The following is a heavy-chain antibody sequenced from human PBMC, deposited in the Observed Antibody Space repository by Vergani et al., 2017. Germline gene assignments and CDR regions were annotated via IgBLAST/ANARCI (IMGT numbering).Heavy chain of an antibody. CDR2: IKSNTDGGKT. CDR1: GFTFSNVW. Sequence: EVQLVESGGGLVKPGGSLRLSCAASGFTFSNVWMSWVRQAPGKGLEWVGRIKSNTDGGKTDYAAPVKGRFTITKDDSKNTLYLQMNSLETEDTAVYYCTHHVGASENFDYWGQGTLVTVSS. V-gene: IGHV3-15*01. D-gene: IGHD1-26*01. CDR3: THHVGASENFDY. J-gene: IGHJ4*02.